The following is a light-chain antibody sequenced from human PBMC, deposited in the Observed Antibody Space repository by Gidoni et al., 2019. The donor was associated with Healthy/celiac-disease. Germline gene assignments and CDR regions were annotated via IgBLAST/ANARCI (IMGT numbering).Light chain of an antibody. V-gene: IGKV4-1*01. CDR3: QQYYSTPQA. J-gene: IGKJ1*01. Sequence: DIVMTQSPDSLAVSLGERATINCKSSQSVLYSSSNKNYLAWYQQKPGQPPKLLIYWASTRDSGVPDRFSGSGSGTDFTLTISSLQAEDVAVYYCQQYYSTPQAFGQGTKVEIK. CDR2: WAS. CDR1: QSVLYSSSNKNY.